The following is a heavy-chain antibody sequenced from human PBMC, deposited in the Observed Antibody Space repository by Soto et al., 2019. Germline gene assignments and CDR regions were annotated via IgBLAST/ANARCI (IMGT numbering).Heavy chain of an antibody. CDR1: GGTFSSYA. CDR2: IIPIFGTA. Sequence: QVQLVQSGAEVKKPGSSVKVSCKASGGTFSSYAISWVRQAPGQGLEWMGGIIPIFGTANYAQKFQGRVTITADETTNTALMELRRLRSEDTGVYYCSGGGSMIVSWGQGTLVTVSS. CDR3: SGGGSMIVS. J-gene: IGHJ4*02. V-gene: IGHV1-69*01. D-gene: IGHD3-22*01.